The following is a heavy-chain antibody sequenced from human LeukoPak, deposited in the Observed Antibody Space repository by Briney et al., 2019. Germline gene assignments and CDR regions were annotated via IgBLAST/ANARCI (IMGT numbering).Heavy chain of an antibody. V-gene: IGHV3-48*02. CDR3: ASHYYDSGSSHDGFDI. J-gene: IGHJ3*02. CDR1: GFTFSTCG. CDR2: ISGSSFTI. D-gene: IGHD3-10*01. Sequence: PGGSLRLSCAASGFTFSTCGMNWVRQAPGKGLEWVSYISGSSFTIYYADSVKGRFTISRDNAKRSLYLQMNSLRDEDTAVYYCASHYYDSGSSHDGFDIWGQGTLVTVSS.